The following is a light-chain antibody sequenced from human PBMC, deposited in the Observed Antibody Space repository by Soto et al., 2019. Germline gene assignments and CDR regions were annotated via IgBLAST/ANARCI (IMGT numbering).Light chain of an antibody. Sequence: DIQMTQSPSSLSAFVGDSITITCQASQGIKNSLNWYQHKPGKAPKLLIYDAFKSYTGVPSRFSGSGSGTDFTFTISGLQPEDVATYFCQQYDSLPPTFGGGTRVDI. CDR1: QGIKNS. J-gene: IGKJ4*01. CDR3: QQYDSLPPT. CDR2: DAF. V-gene: IGKV1-33*01.